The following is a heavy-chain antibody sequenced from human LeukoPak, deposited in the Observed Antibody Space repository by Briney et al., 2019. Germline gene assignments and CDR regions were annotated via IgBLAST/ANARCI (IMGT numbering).Heavy chain of an antibody. J-gene: IGHJ4*02. V-gene: IGHV4-30-4*08. Sequence: SETMSLTCTVSGGSISSGDYYWSWIRQPPGKGLEWIGYIYYSGSTYYNPSLKSRVTISVDTSKNQFSLKLSSVTAADTAVYYCARTEDSSGFDYGRQGPLVTVSS. CDR3: ARTEDSSGFDY. CDR1: GGSISSGDYY. CDR2: IYYSGST. D-gene: IGHD6-19*01.